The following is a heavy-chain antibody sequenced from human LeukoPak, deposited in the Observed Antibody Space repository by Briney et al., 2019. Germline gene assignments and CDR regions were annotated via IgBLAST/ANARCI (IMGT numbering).Heavy chain of an antibody. V-gene: IGHV4-59*12. Sequence: KPSETLSLTCTVSGGSISSYYWSWIRQPPGKGLEWIGYIYYSGSTNYNPSLKGRVTISVDTSKNQFSLKLSSVTAADTAVYYCARGSSSSWYPNWFDPWGQGTLVTVSS. CDR1: GGSISSYY. J-gene: IGHJ5*02. D-gene: IGHD6-13*01. CDR3: ARGSSSSWYPNWFDP. CDR2: IYYSGST.